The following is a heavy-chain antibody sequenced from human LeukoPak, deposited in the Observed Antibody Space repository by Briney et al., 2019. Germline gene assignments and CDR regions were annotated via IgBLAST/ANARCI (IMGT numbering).Heavy chain of an antibody. Sequence: PSDTLSLTCTVSGGSISSSSHHWAWIRQSPGTGLEWIGSIYYSRSTYYNPSLKSRATISVDTSKNQISLKVSSVTAADSALYFCARQRTSGSASNLRVAQIDSWGQGTLVTVSS. CDR1: GGSISSSSHH. D-gene: IGHD3-3*01. V-gene: IGHV4-39*01. CDR2: IYYSRST. CDR3: ARQRTSGSASNLRVAQIDS. J-gene: IGHJ4*02.